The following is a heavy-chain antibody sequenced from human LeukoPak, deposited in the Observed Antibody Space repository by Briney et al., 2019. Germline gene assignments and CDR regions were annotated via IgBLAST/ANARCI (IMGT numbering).Heavy chain of an antibody. J-gene: IGHJ6*03. CDR3: ARELELSHYYYYMDV. CDR2: IIPILGIA. Sequence: VKVSCKASGGTFSSYAISWVRQAPGQGLEWMGRIIPILGIANYAQKFQGRVTITADESTSTAYMELSSLRSEDTAVYYCARELELSHYYYYMDVWGKGTTVTVSS. CDR1: GGTFSSYA. V-gene: IGHV1-69*04. D-gene: IGHD1-7*01.